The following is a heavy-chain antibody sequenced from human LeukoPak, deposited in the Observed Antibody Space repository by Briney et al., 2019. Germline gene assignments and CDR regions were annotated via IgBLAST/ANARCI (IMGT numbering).Heavy chain of an antibody. CDR3: AKGRGYSGYDAYFDY. D-gene: IGHD5-12*01. J-gene: IGHJ4*02. CDR1: GFTFDDYA. Sequence: GGSLRLSCAASGFTFDDYAMQWVRQAPGKGLEWVSGISWNSGSIGYADSVKGRFTISRDSAKNSLYLQMNSLRADDMALYYCAKGRGYSGYDAYFDYWGQGTLVTVSS. V-gene: IGHV3-9*03. CDR2: ISWNSGSI.